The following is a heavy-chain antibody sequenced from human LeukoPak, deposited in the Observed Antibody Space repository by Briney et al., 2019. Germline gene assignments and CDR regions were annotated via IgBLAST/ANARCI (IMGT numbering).Heavy chain of an antibody. D-gene: IGHD5-24*01. Sequence: ASVKVSCKASGYTFTGYYMHWVRQAPGQGLEWMGWINPNSGGTNYAQKFQGRVTMTRDTSISTAYMELSRLRSDDTAVYYCARGIWEMATIPYWYFDIWGRGTLVTVSS. CDR1: GYTFTGYY. V-gene: IGHV1-2*02. J-gene: IGHJ2*01. CDR2: INPNSGGT. CDR3: ARGIWEMATIPYWYFDI.